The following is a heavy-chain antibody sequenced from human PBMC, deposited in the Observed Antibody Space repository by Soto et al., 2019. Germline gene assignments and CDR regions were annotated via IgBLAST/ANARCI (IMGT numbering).Heavy chain of an antibody. CDR3: AKGNFDP. Sequence: QVQLVESGGCVVQPGRSLRLSCAASGFTFSSYGMHWVRQAPGKGLEWVAVISYDGSNKYYADSVKGRFTISRDNSKNTLYLQMNSLRAEDTAVYYCAKGNFDPWGQGTLVTVSS. V-gene: IGHV3-30*18. CDR1: GFTFSSYG. J-gene: IGHJ5*02. CDR2: ISYDGSNK.